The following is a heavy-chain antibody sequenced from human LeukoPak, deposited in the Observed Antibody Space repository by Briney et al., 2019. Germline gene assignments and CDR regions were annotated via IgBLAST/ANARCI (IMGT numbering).Heavy chain of an antibody. V-gene: IGHV4-59*01. CDR2: IYYSGST. Sequence: PSETLSLTCTVSGGSISSYYWSWIRQPPGKGLEWIGYIYYSGSTNYNPSLKSRVTISVGTSKNQFSLKLSSVTAADTAVYYCARHLAHDYGDYGAFDIWGQGTMVTVSS. D-gene: IGHD4-17*01. CDR3: ARHLAHDYGDYGAFDI. J-gene: IGHJ3*02. CDR1: GGSISSYY.